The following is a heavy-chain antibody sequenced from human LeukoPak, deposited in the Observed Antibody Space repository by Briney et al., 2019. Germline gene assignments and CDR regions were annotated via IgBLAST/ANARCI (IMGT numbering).Heavy chain of an antibody. CDR2: IRHDGAYK. Sequence: PGGSLTLSCVASGFAFNNYGMHWVRQAPGEGLEWVASIRHDGAYKYYADSVKGRFTISRDNSKNMVYLQMNRPRVEDTAVYYCAKEKVSEIGYYDYWGQGILVAVSS. CDR3: AKEKVSEIGYYDY. J-gene: IGHJ4*02. CDR1: GFAFNNYG. V-gene: IGHV3-30*02.